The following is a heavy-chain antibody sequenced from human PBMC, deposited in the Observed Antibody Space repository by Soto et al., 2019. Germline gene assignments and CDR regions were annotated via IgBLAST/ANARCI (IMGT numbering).Heavy chain of an antibody. Sequence: ASVKVSCKASGYTLTSYYMQWVRQAPGQGLEWMGMINPTSDYTNYAQKFQGRVTMTEDTSTDTAYMELSSLRSEDTAVYYCASGYSSGWSYFDYWGQGTLVTVSS. V-gene: IGHV1-46*01. D-gene: IGHD6-19*01. CDR3: ASGYSSGWSYFDY. CDR2: INPTSDYT. CDR1: GYTLTSYY. J-gene: IGHJ4*02.